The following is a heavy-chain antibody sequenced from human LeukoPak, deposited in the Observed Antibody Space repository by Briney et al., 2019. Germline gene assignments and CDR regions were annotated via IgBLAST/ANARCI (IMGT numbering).Heavy chain of an antibody. Sequence: ASVKVSCKASGYTFTSYGISWVRQAPGQGLEWMGWIRAYNGNTNYAQKLQGRVTMTTDTSTSTAYMELRSLRSDDTAVYYCARDHDMVRGVIIRYNWFDPWGQGTLVTVSS. V-gene: IGHV1-18*04. J-gene: IGHJ5*02. CDR1: GYTFTSYG. CDR2: IRAYNGNT. D-gene: IGHD3-10*01. CDR3: ARDHDMVRGVIIRYNWFDP.